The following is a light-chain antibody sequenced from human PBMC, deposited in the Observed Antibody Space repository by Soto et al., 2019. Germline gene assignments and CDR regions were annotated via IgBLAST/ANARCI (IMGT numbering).Light chain of an antibody. J-gene: IGKJ2*01. CDR3: QQSYRSPYT. CDR2: GAS. Sequence: IQMTQSPSSLSASVGDSVTVTCRASQSINIYLNWYQQKPGKAPTLLIYGASSLQSGVPSRFTGGGSRTDFTRTISSLQPEDFATYYWQQSYRSPYTFGQGTKLEIK. CDR1: QSINIY. V-gene: IGKV1-39*01.